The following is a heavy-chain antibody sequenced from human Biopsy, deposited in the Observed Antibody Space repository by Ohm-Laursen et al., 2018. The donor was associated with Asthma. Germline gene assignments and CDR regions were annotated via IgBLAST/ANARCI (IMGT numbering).Heavy chain of an antibody. J-gene: IGHJ4*02. V-gene: IGHV4-31*03. Sequence: SQTLSLTCTVSGDSITSGGCCWNWIRLHPGKGLEWIGYIHHSGTSYFNPSLKSRVSFSRDTSKNQFSLRLSSVTAADTAMYYCARIPRRSGSYFVDYWGQGTLVTVSS. CDR3: ARIPRRSGSYFVDY. CDR2: IHHSGTS. D-gene: IGHD3-22*01. CDR1: GDSITSGGCC.